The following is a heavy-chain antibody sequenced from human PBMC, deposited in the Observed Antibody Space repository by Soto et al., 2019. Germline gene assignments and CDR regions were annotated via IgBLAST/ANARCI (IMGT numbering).Heavy chain of an antibody. D-gene: IGHD3-22*01. J-gene: IGHJ6*02. Sequence: PGGSLRLSCAASGFTFSSYGMHWVRQAPGKGLEWVAVISYDGSNKYYADSVKGRFTISRDNSKNTLYLQMNSLRAEDTAVYYCAKDPDPLMIVVVWGYYYGMDVWGQGTTVTVSS. V-gene: IGHV3-30*18. CDR3: AKDPDPLMIVVVWGYYYGMDV. CDR1: GFTFSSYG. CDR2: ISYDGSNK.